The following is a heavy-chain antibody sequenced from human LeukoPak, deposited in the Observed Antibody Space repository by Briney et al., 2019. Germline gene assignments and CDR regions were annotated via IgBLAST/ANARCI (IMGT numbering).Heavy chain of an antibody. CDR2: TYPGDSDT. D-gene: IGHD5-18*01. J-gene: IGHJ4*02. CDR1: GYSFSSHW. Sequence: GESLKISCKGSGYSFSSHWIAWVRQMPGKGLEWMGMTYPGDSDTRYSPSFRGQVTISGDKSISTAYLQWSSLKASDTAMYYCARQRERGYSYVDWGQGTLVTVSS. V-gene: IGHV5-51*01. CDR3: ARQRERGYSYVD.